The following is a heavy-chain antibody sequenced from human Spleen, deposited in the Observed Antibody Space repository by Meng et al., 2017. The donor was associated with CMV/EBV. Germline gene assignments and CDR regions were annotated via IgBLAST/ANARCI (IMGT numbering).Heavy chain of an antibody. CDR2: ISSSSRTI. D-gene: IGHD3-16*02. Sequence: GESLKISCVASGFTSGIYPMNWVRQAPGKGLEWLSYISSSSRTIYYADSVKGRFTVSRDNSKNTLYLQMNSLRAEDTAVYYCAKIWGSYHAPFDYWGQGTLVTVSS. J-gene: IGHJ4*02. V-gene: IGHV3-48*01. CDR1: GFTSGIYP. CDR3: AKIWGSYHAPFDY.